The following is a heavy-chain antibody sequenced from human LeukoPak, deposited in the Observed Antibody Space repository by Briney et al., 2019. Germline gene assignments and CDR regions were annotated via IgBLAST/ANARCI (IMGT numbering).Heavy chain of an antibody. CDR3: ARGGSGSYCSWLDP. D-gene: IGHD3-10*01. J-gene: IGHJ5*02. Sequence: GASVTVSCKASGYTFTGYYIHWVRQAPGQGLECMGWINPNSGGTNYAQKFQGRVTMTRDTSISTAYMELSRLRSDDTAVYYWARGGSGSYCSWLDPWGQGTLVTVSS. V-gene: IGHV1-2*02. CDR1: GYTFTGYY. CDR2: INPNSGGT.